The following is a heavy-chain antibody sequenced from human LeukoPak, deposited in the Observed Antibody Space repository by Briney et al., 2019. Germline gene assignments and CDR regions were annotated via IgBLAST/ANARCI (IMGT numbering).Heavy chain of an antibody. CDR2: IKQDGSEK. J-gene: IGHJ4*02. CDR3: ARDRGYYYDSSGYYHYY. Sequence: GESLRLSCAASGFTFSSYWMSWVRQAPGKGLEWVANIKQDGSEKYYVDSVKGRLTISRDNAKNSLYLQMNSLRAEDTAVYYCARDRGYYYDSSGYYHYYWGQGTLVTVSS. D-gene: IGHD3-22*01. V-gene: IGHV3-7*01. CDR1: GFTFSSYW.